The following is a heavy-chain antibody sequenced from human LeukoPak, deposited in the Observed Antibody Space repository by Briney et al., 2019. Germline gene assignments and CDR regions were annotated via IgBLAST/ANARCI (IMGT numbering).Heavy chain of an antibody. CDR2: INHSGST. CDR1: GGSFSGYY. V-gene: IGHV4-34*01. CDR3: AKGKWLDPF. D-gene: IGHD6-19*01. J-gene: IGHJ4*02. Sequence: PSETLSLTCAVYGGSFSGYYWSWIRRPPGKGLEWIGEINHSGSTNYNPSLKGRLTISVDTSKNQFSLKLRYVTAADTAVYYCAKGKWLDPFWGQGTLVTVSS.